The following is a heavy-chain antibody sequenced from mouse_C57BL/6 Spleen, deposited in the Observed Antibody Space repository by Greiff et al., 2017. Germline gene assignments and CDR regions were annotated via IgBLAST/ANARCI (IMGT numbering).Heavy chain of an antibody. J-gene: IGHJ2*01. CDR3: ARVNYEAYYFDY. Sequence: EVQLVESGGGLVNPGGSLKLSCAASGFTFSDYGMHWVRQAPEKGLEWVAYISSGSSTIYYADTVKGRFTISRDNAKNTLFLQMTSLRSEDTAMYYCARVNYEAYYFDYWGQGTTLTVSS. CDR2: ISSGSSTI. CDR1: GFTFSDYG. D-gene: IGHD2-4*01. V-gene: IGHV5-17*01.